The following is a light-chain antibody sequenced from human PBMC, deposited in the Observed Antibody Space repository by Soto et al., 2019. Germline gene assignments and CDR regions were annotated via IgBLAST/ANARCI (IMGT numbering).Light chain of an antibody. V-gene: IGKV3-20*01. CDR2: GAS. J-gene: IGKJ4*01. Sequence: EIVLTQSPGNLSLSPGERATLSCGASQSVSSSYLAWYQQKPGQAPRLLIYGASSRATGIPDRFSGSGSGTDFTLTISRLEPEDFAVYYCQQYGSSPLTFGGGTKVDIK. CDR3: QQYGSSPLT. CDR1: QSVSSSY.